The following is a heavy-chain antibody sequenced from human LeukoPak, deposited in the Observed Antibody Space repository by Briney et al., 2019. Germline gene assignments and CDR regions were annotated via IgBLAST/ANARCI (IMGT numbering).Heavy chain of an antibody. CDR2: IYSGGNT. J-gene: IGHJ4*02. Sequence: PGGSLRLSCAASGFIANNYYVFWVRQAPGTGLEWVSVIYSGGNTYYADSVKGRFTISRDNSKNTLYLQMNSLRAEDTAVYYCATSLKPYDSSGYYFLNFDYWGQGTLVTVSS. D-gene: IGHD3-22*01. CDR1: GFIANNYY. CDR3: ATSLKPYDSSGYYFLNFDY. V-gene: IGHV3-66*02.